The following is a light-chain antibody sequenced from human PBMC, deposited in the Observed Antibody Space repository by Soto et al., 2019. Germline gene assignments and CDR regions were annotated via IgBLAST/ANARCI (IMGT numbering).Light chain of an antibody. Sequence: DIQMTQSPSTLSASVGDRVTITCRASQSISSWLAWYHQKPGKAPKLLIYKASNLESGVPSRLSGSGSGTEFTLTISSLQPDDFATYYCQQYNSYSRTFGQGTKV. CDR2: KAS. CDR3: QQYNSYSRT. J-gene: IGKJ1*01. V-gene: IGKV1-5*03. CDR1: QSISSW.